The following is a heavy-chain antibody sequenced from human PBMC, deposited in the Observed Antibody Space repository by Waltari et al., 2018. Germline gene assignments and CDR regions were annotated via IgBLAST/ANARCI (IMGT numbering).Heavy chain of an antibody. D-gene: IGHD6-19*01. J-gene: IGHJ5*02. Sequence: QVQLLQSGAEVRKPGAPVRVSCKASGYTFTDFYIHWLRQAPGQGPEWMGQINPNTGATTYAQKFLGRVTLSTDTSISTAYMELSGLRSDDSAVYYCARDGISVAGPWNWFDPWGQGTLVTVSS. V-gene: IGHV1-2*06. CDR3: ARDGISVAGPWNWFDP. CDR1: GYTFTDFY. CDR2: INPNTGAT.